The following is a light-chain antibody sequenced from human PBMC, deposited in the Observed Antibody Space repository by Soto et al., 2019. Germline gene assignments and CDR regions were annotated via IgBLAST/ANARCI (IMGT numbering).Light chain of an antibody. J-gene: IGKJ4*01. CDR2: WAS. CDR1: QSVLYSSNHKNY. CDR3: QQYYTTPLT. Sequence: DIVMTQSPDSLAVSLGERATINCKSSQSVLYSSNHKNYLAWYQQKPGQPPKLLIYWASTRESGVPDRFSGSGSGTDFTLTSSSLQAEDVAVYYCQQYYTTPLTFGGGTKVEIK. V-gene: IGKV4-1*01.